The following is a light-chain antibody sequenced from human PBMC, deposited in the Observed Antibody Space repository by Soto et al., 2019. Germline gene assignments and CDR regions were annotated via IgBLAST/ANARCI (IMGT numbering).Light chain of an antibody. Sequence: DIVMNQSTDSLAVSLGERATINCKSSQSVLYSSNNKNYLAWYQQKPGQPPKLLIYWASTRESGVPDRFSGSGAGTEFTLTISSLLAEDVAVYYWQQYYSTPPTFGHGTKLEIK. J-gene: IGKJ2*01. CDR1: QSVLYSSNNKNY. V-gene: IGKV4-1*01. CDR3: QQYYSTPPT. CDR2: WAS.